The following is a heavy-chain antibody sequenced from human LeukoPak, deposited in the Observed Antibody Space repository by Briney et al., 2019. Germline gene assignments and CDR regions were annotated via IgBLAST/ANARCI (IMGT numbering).Heavy chain of an antibody. D-gene: IGHD3-16*02. Sequence: SETLSLTCAVYGGSLSGYYWSWIRQPPGKGLEWIGEINHSGSTNYNPSLKSRVTISVDTSKNQFSLKLSSVTAADTAVYYCARGFVVATSLYGDQRSLKGYYFDYWGQGTLVTVSS. J-gene: IGHJ4*02. V-gene: IGHV4-34*01. CDR2: INHSGST. CDR3: ARGFVVATSLYGDQRSLKGYYFDY. CDR1: GGSLSGYY.